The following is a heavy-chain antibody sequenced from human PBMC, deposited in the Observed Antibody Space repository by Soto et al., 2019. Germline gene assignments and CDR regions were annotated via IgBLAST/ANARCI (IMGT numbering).Heavy chain of an antibody. Sequence: QGQLQQWGAGLLKPSETLSLTCAVSGGAIRSYFNNSYWSWIRQTSGKSLGWIGEITSGGTTNDNPALKTRISISIDTSKHQFSLKVKSVAAADTTTYCCARGHPRSVWSTSLVTASWVASWGQGTLV. D-gene: IGHD2-15*01. CDR1: GGAIRSYFNNSY. CDR3: ARGHPRSVWSTSLVTASWVAS. V-gene: IGHV4-34*01. J-gene: IGHJ5*01. CDR2: ITSGGTT.